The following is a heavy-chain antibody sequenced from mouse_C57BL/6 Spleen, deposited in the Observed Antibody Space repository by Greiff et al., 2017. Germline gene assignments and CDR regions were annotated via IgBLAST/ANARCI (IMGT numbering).Heavy chain of an antibody. CDR2: IHPSDSDT. CDR3: AIFATVVHWYFDV. J-gene: IGHJ1*03. Sequence: QVQLQQPGAELVKPGASVKVSCKASGYTFTSYWMHWVKQRPGQGLEWIGRIHPSDSDTNYNQKFKGKATLTVDKSSSTAYMQLSSLTSGDSAVYYCAIFATVVHWYFDVWGTGTTVTVSS. D-gene: IGHD2-12*01. CDR1: GYTFTSYW. V-gene: IGHV1-74*01.